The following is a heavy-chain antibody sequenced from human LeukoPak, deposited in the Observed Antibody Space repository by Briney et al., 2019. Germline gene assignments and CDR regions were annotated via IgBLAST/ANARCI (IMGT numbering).Heavy chain of an antibody. CDR1: GYTFTGYY. Sequence: ASVKVSCKASGYTFTGYYMHWVRQAPGQGLEWMGWINPNSGGANYAQKFQGRVTMTRDTSISTAYMELSRLRSDDTAVYYCARDLSSYHYYYGMDVWGQGTTVTVSS. CDR2: INPNSGGA. D-gene: IGHD6-13*01. V-gene: IGHV1-2*02. CDR3: ARDLSSYHYYYGMDV. J-gene: IGHJ6*02.